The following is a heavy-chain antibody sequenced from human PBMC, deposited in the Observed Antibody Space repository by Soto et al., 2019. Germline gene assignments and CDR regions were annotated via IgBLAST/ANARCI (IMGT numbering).Heavy chain of an antibody. CDR2: INPSVGDT. CDR1: GYTFSAYY. CDR3: AISKDTSGAFDF. Sequence: RASVKVSCKASGYTFSAYYAHWVRQAPGQGLEWMGLINPSVGDTSHAQKFQGRVTLTRDTSTSTVYMELNSLTSEDTAMYYCAISKDTSGAFDFWGQGTMVTVS. J-gene: IGHJ3*01. D-gene: IGHD3-22*01. V-gene: IGHV1-46*01.